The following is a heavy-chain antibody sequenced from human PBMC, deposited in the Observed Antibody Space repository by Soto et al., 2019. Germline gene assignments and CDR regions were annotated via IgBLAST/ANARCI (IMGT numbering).Heavy chain of an antibody. CDR1: GYTFTSYG. CDR2: ISAHNGNT. CDR3: ARGRYGDY. D-gene: IGHD1-1*01. Sequence: QVHLVQSGAEGKKPGASGKVSCKGSGYTFTSYGSTWVRQAPGQGLEGMGWISAHNGNTNYAQKLQGRVTVTRDTSTSRAYMELRSLRSDDTAVYYCARGRYGDYWGKGALVTVSS. J-gene: IGHJ4*02. V-gene: IGHV1-18*01.